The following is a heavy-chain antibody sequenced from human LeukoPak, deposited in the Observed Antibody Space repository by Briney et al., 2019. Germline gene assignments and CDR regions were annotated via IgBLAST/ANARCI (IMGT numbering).Heavy chain of an antibody. CDR3: ARGNDY. J-gene: IGHJ4*02. CDR2: INHSGST. CDR1: GGSISSSSYY. Sequence: KSSETLSLTCTVSGGSISSSSYYWSWIRQPPGKGLEWIGEINHSGSTNYNPSLKSRVTISVDTSKNQFSLKLSSVTAADTAVYYCARGNDYWGQGTLVTVSS. V-gene: IGHV4-39*07.